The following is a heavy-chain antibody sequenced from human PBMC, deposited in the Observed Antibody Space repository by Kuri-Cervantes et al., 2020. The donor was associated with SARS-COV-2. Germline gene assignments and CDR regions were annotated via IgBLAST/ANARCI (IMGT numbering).Heavy chain of an antibody. Sequence: GGSLRLSCAASGFTFSSYWMHWVRQAPGKGLEWVSAISGSGGSTYYADSVKGRFTISRDNSKNTLYLQMNSLRAEDTALYYCAKDTNPYSSSWYGYWGQGTLVTVSS. D-gene: IGHD6-13*01. CDR1: GFTFSSYW. V-gene: IGHV3-23*01. J-gene: IGHJ4*02. CDR2: ISGSGGST. CDR3: AKDTNPYSSSWYGY.